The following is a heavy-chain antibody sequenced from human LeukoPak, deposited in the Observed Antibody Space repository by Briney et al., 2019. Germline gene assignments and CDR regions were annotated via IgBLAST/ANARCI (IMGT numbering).Heavy chain of an antibody. CDR3: ARVKQTHLYYFDH. D-gene: IGHD4-23*01. CDR2: IYHSGST. Sequence: PSETLSLTCAVSGGSISSSNWWSWVRQPPGKGLEWIGEIYHSGSTNYNPSLKSRVTISVDKSKNQFSLKLSSVTAADTAVYYCARVKQTHLYYFDHWGQGTLVTVSS. V-gene: IGHV4-4*02. J-gene: IGHJ4*02. CDR1: GGSISSSNW.